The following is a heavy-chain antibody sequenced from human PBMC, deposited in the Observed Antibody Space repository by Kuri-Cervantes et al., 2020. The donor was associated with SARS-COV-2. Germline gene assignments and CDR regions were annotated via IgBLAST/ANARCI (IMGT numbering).Heavy chain of an antibody. J-gene: IGHJ4*02. Sequence: ASVKVSCKASGYTFTSYGISWVRQAPGQGLEWMGCISAYNGNTNYAQKLQGRVTMTTDTSTSTAYMELSSLRSDDTAVYYCARGSIFSDTGGWYFDYWGQGTLVTVSS. CDR1: GYTFTSYG. CDR3: ARGSIFSDTGGWYFDY. V-gene: IGHV1-18*01. CDR2: ISAYNGNT. D-gene: IGHD3-10*01.